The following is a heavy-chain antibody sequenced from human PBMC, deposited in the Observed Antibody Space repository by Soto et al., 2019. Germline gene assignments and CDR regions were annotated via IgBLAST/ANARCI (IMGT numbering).Heavy chain of an antibody. CDR2: IYYSGST. V-gene: IGHV4-59*08. CDR3: GSRDGGSLDY. D-gene: IGHD2-21*02. Sequence: QVQLQESGPGLVKPSETLSLTCTVSGGSISSYYWSWIRQPPGKGLEWIGYIYYSGSTNYNPSLKGRVTISVDTTKNQFSLKLSSVTAADTAVYDCGSRDGGSLDYWGQGTLVTVSS. CDR1: GGSISSYY. J-gene: IGHJ4*02.